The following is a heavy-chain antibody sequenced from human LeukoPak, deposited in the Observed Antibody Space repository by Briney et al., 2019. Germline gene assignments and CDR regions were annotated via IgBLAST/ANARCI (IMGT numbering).Heavy chain of an antibody. CDR3: AKDRLSTPTAPRFDP. Sequence: GGSLRLSCAASGFTFSSYAMRWVRQAPGKGLEWVSVISGSGGSISYADSVKGRFTISRDNSKNTLFLQMNSLRAEDTALYYCAKDRLSTPTAPRFDPWGQGTLVTVSS. D-gene: IGHD4-23*01. V-gene: IGHV3-23*01. CDR1: GFTFSSYA. CDR2: ISGSGGSI. J-gene: IGHJ5*02.